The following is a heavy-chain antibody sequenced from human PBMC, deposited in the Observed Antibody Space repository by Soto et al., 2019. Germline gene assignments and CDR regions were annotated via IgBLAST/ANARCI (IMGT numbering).Heavy chain of an antibody. CDR2: ISGSGGGT. Sequence: PGGSLRLSCAASGFTFSSSAMSWVRQAPGKGLEWVSGISGSGGGTYYADSVKGRFTISRDNSKNTLYLQMNSLRAEDTAVYYCAKGGYGSSWRFDYWGQGTLVTVS. CDR1: GFTFSSSA. D-gene: IGHD6-13*01. V-gene: IGHV3-23*01. J-gene: IGHJ4*02. CDR3: AKGGYGSSWRFDY.